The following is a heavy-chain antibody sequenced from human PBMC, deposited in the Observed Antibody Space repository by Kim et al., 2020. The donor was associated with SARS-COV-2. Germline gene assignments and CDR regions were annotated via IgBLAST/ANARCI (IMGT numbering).Heavy chain of an antibody. CDR2: ICSGGST. D-gene: IGHD5-18*01. Sequence: GGSLRLSCAASGITVSSNYMRWVRQAPGKGLEWVSVICSGGSTYYADYEKARISMSRDSAKNRDFLQKNSLRPEDTAVYYGASQPDTRRRYY. CDR1: GITVSSNY. V-gene: IGHV3-66*04. J-gene: IGHJ6*01. CDR3: ASQPDTRRRYY.